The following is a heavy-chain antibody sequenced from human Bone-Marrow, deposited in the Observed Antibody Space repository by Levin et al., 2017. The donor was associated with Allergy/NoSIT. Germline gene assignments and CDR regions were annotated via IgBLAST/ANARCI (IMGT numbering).Heavy chain of an antibody. Sequence: SETLSLTCTVSGGSISSYYWSWIRQPPGKGLEWIGYIYYSGSTNYNPSLKSRVTISVDTSKNQFSLKLSSVTAADTAVYYCARLGVAGPDYWGQGTLVTVSS. D-gene: IGHD6-19*01. V-gene: IGHV4-59*01. CDR2: IYYSGST. J-gene: IGHJ4*02. CDR1: GGSISSYY. CDR3: ARLGVAGPDY.